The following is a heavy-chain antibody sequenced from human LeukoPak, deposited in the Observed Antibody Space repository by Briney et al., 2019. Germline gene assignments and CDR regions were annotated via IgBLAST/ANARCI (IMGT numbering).Heavy chain of an antibody. V-gene: IGHV3-23*01. CDR2: ISGNGGYT. CDR1: GFTFSSYA. D-gene: IGHD2-15*01. CDR3: AKGNNGCYDS. J-gene: IGHJ4*02. Sequence: PGRSLRLSCAASGFTFSSYAMSWVRQAPGKGLEWVSSISGNGGYTYHADSVKGRFTISRDNSKNTLYMQMNSLRAKDTAVYYCAKGNNGCYDSWGQGTLVTVSS.